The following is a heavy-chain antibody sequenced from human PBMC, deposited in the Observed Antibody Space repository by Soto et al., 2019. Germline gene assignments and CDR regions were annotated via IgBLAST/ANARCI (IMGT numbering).Heavy chain of an antibody. J-gene: IGHJ4*02. CDR2: ISYDGSNK. CDR1: GFTFSSYA. V-gene: IGHV3-30-3*01. D-gene: IGHD6-19*01. CDR3: AVLPDSSGFDY. Sequence: GGSLRRSCAASGFTFSSYAMHWVRQAPGKGLEWVAVISYDGSNKYYADSVKGRFTISRDNSKNTLYLQMNSLRAEDTAVYYCAVLPDSSGFDYWGQGTLVTVSS.